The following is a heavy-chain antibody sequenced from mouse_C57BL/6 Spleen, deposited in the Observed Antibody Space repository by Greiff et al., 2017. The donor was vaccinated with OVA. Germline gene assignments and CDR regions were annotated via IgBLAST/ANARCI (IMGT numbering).Heavy chain of an antibody. J-gene: IGHJ1*03. CDR2: INPNNGGT. D-gene: IGHD1-1*02. CDR1: GYTFTDYY. V-gene: IGHV1-26*01. CDR3: AGGGDYGGSDWYMDD. Sequence: VQLQQSGPELVKPGASVKISCKASGYTFTDYYMNWVKQSHGKSLEWIGDINPNNGGTSYNQKFKGKATLTVDKSSSTAYMELRSLTSEDSAVFYWAGGGDYGGSDWYMDDWGTGTTVTVSS.